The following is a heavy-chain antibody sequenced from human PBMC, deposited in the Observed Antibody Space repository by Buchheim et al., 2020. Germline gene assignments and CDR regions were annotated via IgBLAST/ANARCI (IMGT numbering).Heavy chain of an antibody. V-gene: IGHV3-33*01. CDR1: GFTFSSYG. CDR2: IWYDGSNK. CDR3: ARGRGDYYYGMDV. Sequence: QVQLVESGGGVVQPGRSLRLSCAASGFTFSSYGMHWVRQAPGKGLEWVAVIWYDGSNKYYADSVKGRFTISSDNSKNKMYLQMNSLRAEDTAVYYCARGRGDYYYGMDVWGQGTT. D-gene: IGHD3-10*01. J-gene: IGHJ6*02.